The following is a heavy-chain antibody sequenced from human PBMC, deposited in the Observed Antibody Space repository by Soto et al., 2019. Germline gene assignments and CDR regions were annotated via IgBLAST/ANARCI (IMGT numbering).Heavy chain of an antibody. Sequence: EVQLLESGGGLVQPGGSLRLSCAASGFTFSRYALSWVRQAPGQGLAWVSSISGDGATTFYADSVKGRFTASRDNSGNTLYLQMNSLRVEDTAVYFCATVPNGIPEASGAWGQGTLVTVSS. V-gene: IGHV3-23*01. CDR3: ATVPNGIPEASGA. CDR2: ISGDGATT. D-gene: IGHD2-8*01. J-gene: IGHJ4*02. CDR1: GFTFSRYA.